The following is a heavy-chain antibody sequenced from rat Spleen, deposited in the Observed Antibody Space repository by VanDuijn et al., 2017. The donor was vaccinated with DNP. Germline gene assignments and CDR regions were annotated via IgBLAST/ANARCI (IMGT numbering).Heavy chain of an antibody. Sequence: EVKLVESGGGLVQPGRSLKLSCAASGFNFNDYWMGWVRQAPGKGLKWIGEINQDGSTIKFSPSLKEKFTISRDNAQTTLYLQMNRLGSDDTAIYYCARGPNFGSHCDFFDYWGQGVMVTVSS. CDR2: INQDGSTI. CDR3: ARGPNFGSHCDFFDY. J-gene: IGHJ2*01. CDR1: GFNFNDYW. D-gene: IGHD4-3*01. V-gene: IGHV4-2*01.